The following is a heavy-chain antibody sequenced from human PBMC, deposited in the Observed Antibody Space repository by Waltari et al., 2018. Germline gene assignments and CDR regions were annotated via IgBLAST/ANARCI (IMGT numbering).Heavy chain of an antibody. Sequence: EEQLVESGGGLAQPGESLRLSCAASGFTFSRYWMDWVRQAPGKGLVWVSGISSDGSTITYADSVKGRFTISRDNAKNTLYVQMNRLRAEDTAVYYCARVATKTYSSPVPGRPYYYGMDVWGQGTTVTVSS. CDR2: ISSDGSTI. D-gene: IGHD3-22*01. V-gene: IGHV3-74*01. CDR3: ARVATKTYSSPVPGRPYYYGMDV. CDR1: GFTFSRYW. J-gene: IGHJ6*02.